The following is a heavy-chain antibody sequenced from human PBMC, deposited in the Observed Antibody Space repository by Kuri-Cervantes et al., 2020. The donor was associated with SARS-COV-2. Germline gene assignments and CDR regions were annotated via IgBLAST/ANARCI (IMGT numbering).Heavy chain of an antibody. D-gene: IGHD3-10*01. CDR2: INHSGST. V-gene: IGHV4-34*01. Sequence: SETLSLTCAVYGGSFSGYYWSWIRQPPGKGLEWIGEINHSGSTNYNPSLKSRVTVSVDTSKNQFSLKLSSVTAADTAVYYCARLGPYYGSGSYYQDAFDIWGQGTMVTVSS. CDR1: GGSFSGYY. J-gene: IGHJ3*02. CDR3: ARLGPYYGSGSYYQDAFDI.